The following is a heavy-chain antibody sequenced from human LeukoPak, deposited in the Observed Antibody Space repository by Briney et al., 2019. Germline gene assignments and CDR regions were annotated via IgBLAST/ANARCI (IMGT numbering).Heavy chain of an antibody. V-gene: IGHV4-61*09. J-gene: IGHJ6*03. CDR1: GGSISSGSAY. Sequence: SQTLSLTCTVSGGSISSGSAYWNWIRQPAGKGLEWIGHIYATKNTNYSPSLKSRVNMSADTSKNQFSLKLSSVTAADTAVYYCARVGVKGAITYYYYMDVWGKGTTVIVSS. CDR3: ARVGVKGAITYYYYMDV. CDR2: IYATKNT. D-gene: IGHD1-26*01.